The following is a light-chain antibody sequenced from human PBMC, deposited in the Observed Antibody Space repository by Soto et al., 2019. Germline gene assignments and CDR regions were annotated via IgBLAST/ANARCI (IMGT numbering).Light chain of an antibody. CDR3: QQYNTWPPIT. V-gene: IGKV3D-15*01. CDR1: QSIARN. CDR2: AAS. Sequence: DIVMTQSPDTLSVSPGERASLSCRASQSIARNLAWYQHNPGQAPRLVIYAASTRATGIPTRFSGSGSGTEFTLTISSLQSEDSAVYYCQQYNTWPPITFGQGTRLEIK. J-gene: IGKJ5*01.